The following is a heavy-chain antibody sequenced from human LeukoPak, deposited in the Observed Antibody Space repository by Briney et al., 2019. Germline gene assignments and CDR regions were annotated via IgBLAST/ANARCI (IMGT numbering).Heavy chain of an antibody. CDR3: ARDGTAAGLYFDL. CDR1: GFIFSDYW. Sequence: PGGSLRLSCGVSGFIFSDYWMNWVRQAPGKALEWVASIKQDGGENSYVDSVKGRFTIPGDNAKTSLYLQMSSLRAEDTAVYYCARDGTAAGLYFDLWGQGTPVTVSS. V-gene: IGHV3-7*01. CDR2: IKQDGGEN. D-gene: IGHD6-13*01. J-gene: IGHJ4*01.